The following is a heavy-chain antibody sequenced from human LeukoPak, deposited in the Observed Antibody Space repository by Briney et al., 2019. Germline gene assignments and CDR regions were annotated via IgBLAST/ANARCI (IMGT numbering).Heavy chain of an antibody. CDR2: IYYSGST. CDR1: GGSISSYY. J-gene: IGHJ4*02. CDR3: ARDSGPRFDY. V-gene: IGHV4-59*01. D-gene: IGHD6-19*01. Sequence: SETLSLTCTVSGGSISSYYWSWIRQPSGKGLEWIGYIYYSGSTNYNPSLKSRVTISVDTSKNQFSLKVSSVTAADTAVYYCARDSGPRFDYWGQGTLVTVSS.